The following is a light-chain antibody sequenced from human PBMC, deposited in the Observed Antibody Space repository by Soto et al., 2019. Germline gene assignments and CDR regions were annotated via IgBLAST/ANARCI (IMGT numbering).Light chain of an antibody. CDR2: DTS. Sequence: QAVVTQEPSLTVSPGGTVTLTCGSSTGAVTSGHYPDWFQQKPGQAPRTLIYDTSNKHSWTPARFSGSLLGGKAALTLSGAQPEDEAESYCLLSYSGAHVVFGGGTNVTVL. V-gene: IGLV7-46*01. J-gene: IGLJ2*01. CDR1: TGAVTSGHY. CDR3: LLSYSGAHVV.